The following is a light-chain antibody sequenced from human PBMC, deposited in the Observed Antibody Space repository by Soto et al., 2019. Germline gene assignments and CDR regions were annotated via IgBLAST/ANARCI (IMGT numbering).Light chain of an antibody. Sequence: QSALTQPPSASGSPGQSVTISCTGTSSDVGGYNYVSWYQQHPGKAPKLMISEVYKRPSVVPDRFSGSNSGNTASLTVSGLEAEDDDDYFCSSDAGSSIVVFGGGTKLTVL. CDR3: SSDAGSSIVV. CDR1: SSDVGGYNY. V-gene: IGLV2-8*01. CDR2: EVY. J-gene: IGLJ2*01.